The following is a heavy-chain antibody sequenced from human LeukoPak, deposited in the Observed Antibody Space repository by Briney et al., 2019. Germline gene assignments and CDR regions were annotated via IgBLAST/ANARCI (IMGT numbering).Heavy chain of an antibody. Sequence: QPGGSLRLSCAASGFIFSNYAMSWDREAPGKGLEWVSAISGSDDNTYYADSVRGRFTISRDNSKNTLYLQMNSLRAEDTAIYFCAKSRSGVSSCYNYWGQGTLVTVPS. D-gene: IGHD2-15*01. J-gene: IGHJ4*02. CDR3: AKSRSGVSSCYNY. CDR1: GFIFSNYA. CDR2: ISGSDDNT. V-gene: IGHV3-23*01.